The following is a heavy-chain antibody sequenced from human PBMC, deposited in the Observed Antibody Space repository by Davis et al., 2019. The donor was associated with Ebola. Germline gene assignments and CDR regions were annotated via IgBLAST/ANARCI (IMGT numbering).Heavy chain of an antibody. Sequence: GGSLRLSCAASGFTFSSYGMHWVRQAPGKGLKWVAVIWYDGSNKYYADSVKGRFTISRDNSKNTLYLQMNSLRAEDTAVYYCARYVAAADYWGQGTLVTVSS. J-gene: IGHJ4*02. V-gene: IGHV3-33*01. CDR3: ARYVAAADY. D-gene: IGHD6-13*01. CDR1: GFTFSSYG. CDR2: IWYDGSNK.